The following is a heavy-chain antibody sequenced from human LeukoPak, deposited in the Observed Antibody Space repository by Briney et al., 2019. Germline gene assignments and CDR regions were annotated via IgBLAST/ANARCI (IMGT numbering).Heavy chain of an antibody. CDR1: GYSFTSYW. D-gene: IGHD5-24*01. CDR3: VRRGRDGYNYFDF. V-gene: IGHV5-51*01. Sequence: GESLKISCKGSGYSFTSYWIGWVRQMPGKGLGWMGIIYPGDSDTRYSPSFQDQVTISADKSISTAYLQWSSLKASDTAMYYCVRRGRDGYNYFDFWGLGTLVTVSS. J-gene: IGHJ4*02. CDR2: IYPGDSDT.